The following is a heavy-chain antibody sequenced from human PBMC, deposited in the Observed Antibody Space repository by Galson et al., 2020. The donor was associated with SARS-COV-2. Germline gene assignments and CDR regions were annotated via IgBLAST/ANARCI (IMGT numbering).Heavy chain of an antibody. J-gene: IGHJ6*03. CDR3: AKDPSNPIYYSYYYMDV. V-gene: IGHV3-30*02. CDR1: GFIFNNYG. D-gene: IGHD4-4*01. Sequence: GESLKLSCAASGFIFNNYGMHWVRQAPGKGLEWVAFISFDGSNEDYVDSVKGRFTIVRDNFRNTLSLQMNSLRVEDTAVYYCAKDPSNPIYYSYYYMDVWGKGTTVTVSS. CDR2: ISFDGSNE.